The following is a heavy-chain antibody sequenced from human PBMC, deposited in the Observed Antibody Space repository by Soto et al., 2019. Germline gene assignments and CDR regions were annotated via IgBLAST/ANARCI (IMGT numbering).Heavy chain of an antibody. D-gene: IGHD6-19*01. CDR1: GGSISSSSYY. J-gene: IGHJ4*02. Sequence: SETLSLTCTVSGGSISSSSYYWGWIRQPPGKGLEWIGSIYYSGSTYYNPSLKSRVTISVDTSKNQFSLKLSSVTAADTAVYYCASMWLVQDYFDYWGQGTLVTVSS. CDR2: IYYSGST. V-gene: IGHV4-39*01. CDR3: ASMWLVQDYFDY.